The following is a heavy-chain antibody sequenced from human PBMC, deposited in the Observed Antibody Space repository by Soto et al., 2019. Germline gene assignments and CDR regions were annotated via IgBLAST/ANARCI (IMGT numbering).Heavy chain of an antibody. Sequence: EVQLLDSVGGLVQPGGSMRLSCATSGFTFSNYAMTWVRQGPGMRLECVSGISGRGGRSYYTDSVKGRSTISRDNSKSTLYLQLNCLTAEDTAVYYCAKADFVWSSEQPSYFDYWGQGTLVTVAS. J-gene: IGHJ4*02. D-gene: IGHD3-16*01. CDR1: GFTFSNYA. CDR2: ISGRGGRS. V-gene: IGHV3-23*01. CDR3: AKADFVWSSEQPSYFDY.